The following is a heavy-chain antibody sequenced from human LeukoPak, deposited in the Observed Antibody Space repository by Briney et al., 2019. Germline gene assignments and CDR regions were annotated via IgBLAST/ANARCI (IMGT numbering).Heavy chain of an antibody. D-gene: IGHD3-22*01. CDR3: AKDWKTYYYDSSHPHV. Sequence: GGSLRLSCAASGFTFSSSWMSWVRQAPGKGLEWVANIKPDGSDKYYVDSVKGRFTISRDNAKNSLYLQMNSLRAEDTAVYYCAKDWKTYYYDSSHPHVWGQGTLVTVSS. CDR1: GFTFSSSW. J-gene: IGHJ4*02. V-gene: IGHV3-7*03. CDR2: IKPDGSDK.